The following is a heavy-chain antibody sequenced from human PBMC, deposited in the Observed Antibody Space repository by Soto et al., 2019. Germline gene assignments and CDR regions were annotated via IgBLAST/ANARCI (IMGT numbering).Heavy chain of an antibody. Sequence: SETLSLTCTVSGGSISSSSYYWGWIRQPPGKGLEWIGSIYYSGSTYYNPSLKSRVTISVDTSKNQFSLKLSSVTAADTAVYYCERDVKFGGVRDAFDICGQGTMVTV. CDR1: GGSISSSSYY. CDR3: ERDVKFGGVRDAFDI. CDR2: IYYSGST. J-gene: IGHJ3*02. D-gene: IGHD3-16*01. V-gene: IGHV4-39*01.